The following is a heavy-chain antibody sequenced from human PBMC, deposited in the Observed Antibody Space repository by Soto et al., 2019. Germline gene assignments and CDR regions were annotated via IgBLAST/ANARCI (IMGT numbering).Heavy chain of an antibody. D-gene: IGHD4-17*01. Sequence: GGSLRLSCAASGFTFSSYSMNWVRQAPGKGLEWVSSISSSSSYIYYADSVKGRFTISRDNAKNSLYLQMNSLRAEDTAVYYCAREPLSYGDYLSDYWGQGTLVTVSS. J-gene: IGHJ4*02. V-gene: IGHV3-21*01. CDR3: AREPLSYGDYLSDY. CDR2: ISSSSSYI. CDR1: GFTFSSYS.